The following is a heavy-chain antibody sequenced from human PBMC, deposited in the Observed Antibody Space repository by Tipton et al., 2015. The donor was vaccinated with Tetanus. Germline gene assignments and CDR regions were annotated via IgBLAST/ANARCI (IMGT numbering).Heavy chain of an antibody. Sequence: GSLRLSCAATGFTFNIFGMSWVRQAPGKGLEWVSGISRSGDNTFYADSVKGRFTISRDNSKNTLYLQMNSLRAEDTAIYYCARDPGIASAGLWFDPWGQGTLVTVSS. CDR2: ISRSGDNT. CDR1: GFTFNIFG. CDR3: ARDPGIASAGLWFDP. D-gene: IGHD6-13*01. V-gene: IGHV3-23*01. J-gene: IGHJ5*02.